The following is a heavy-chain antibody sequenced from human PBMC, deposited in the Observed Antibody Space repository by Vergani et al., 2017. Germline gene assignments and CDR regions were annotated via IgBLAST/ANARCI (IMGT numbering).Heavy chain of an antibody. CDR1: GGSFSGYY. CDR3: ARQTLITIFGVVHFDD. J-gene: IGHJ4*02. Sequence: QVQLQQWGAGLLKPSETLSLTCAVYGGSFSGYYWSWIRQPPGKGLEWIGEINHSGSTNYNPSLKSRVTISVDTSKNQFSLKLSSVTAADTAVYYCARQTLITIFGVVHFDDWGQGTLVTVSS. CDR2: INHSGST. D-gene: IGHD3-3*01. V-gene: IGHV4-34*01.